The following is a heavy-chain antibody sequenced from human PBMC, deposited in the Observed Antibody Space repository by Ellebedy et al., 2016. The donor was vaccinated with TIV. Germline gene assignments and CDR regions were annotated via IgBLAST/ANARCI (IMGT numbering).Heavy chain of an antibody. Sequence: GGSLRLXCEVSGFTFSNYWMHWVRQAPGRGLVWVSRIKGDGSGISYADSAKGRFTISRDNAKNTLYLEMHSLRAEDTAVYYCTRVITGSYGQFDYWGQGTLVTVSS. CDR2: IKGDGSGI. J-gene: IGHJ4*02. CDR3: TRVITGSYGQFDY. CDR1: GFTFSNYW. D-gene: IGHD3-10*01. V-gene: IGHV3-74*01.